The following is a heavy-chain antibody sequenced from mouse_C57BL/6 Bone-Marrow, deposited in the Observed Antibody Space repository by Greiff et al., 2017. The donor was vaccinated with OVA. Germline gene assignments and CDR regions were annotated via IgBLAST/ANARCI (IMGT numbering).Heavy chain of an antibody. CDR3: ARVWGNVSSYWYFDV. CDR2: IYPGDGDH. V-gene: IGHV1-82*01. J-gene: IGHJ1*03. D-gene: IGHD1-1*01. CDR1: GYAFSSSW. Sequence: VQLQQSGPELVKPGASVKISCKASGYAFSSSWMNWVKQRPGKGLEWIGRIYPGDGDHNSHGKFKGKATLTADKSSSTAYMQLSSLNAEDSAVYFCARVWGNVSSYWYFDVWGTGTTVTVSS.